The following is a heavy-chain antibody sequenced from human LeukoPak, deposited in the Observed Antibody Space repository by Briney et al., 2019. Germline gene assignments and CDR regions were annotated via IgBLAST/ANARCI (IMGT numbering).Heavy chain of an antibody. CDR3: ARQYSGTYYRSFDY. Sequence: GESPKISCKGSGYSFTNYWIGWVRQMPGKGLEWMGVIYPGDSDTRYSPSFQGQVTISADKSISTAYLQWSSLKASDTATYYCARQYSGTYYRSFDYRGQGTLVTVSS. CDR2: IYPGDSDT. J-gene: IGHJ4*02. D-gene: IGHD3-10*01. V-gene: IGHV5-51*01. CDR1: GYSFTNYW.